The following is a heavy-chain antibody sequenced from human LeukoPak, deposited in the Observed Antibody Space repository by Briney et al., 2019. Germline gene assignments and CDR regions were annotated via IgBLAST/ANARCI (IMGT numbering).Heavy chain of an antibody. CDR3: ARVRGNVFHRSGWPYYFDY. D-gene: IGHD6-19*01. Sequence: SETLSLTCTVSGGSITSGDYYWSWIRQPPGKGLEWIGYIYYSGSTYYNTSLKRRVTISVDTSKNQFSLKLTSVTAADTAVYYCARVRGNVFHRSGWPYYFDYWGQGTLVTVSS. J-gene: IGHJ4*02. V-gene: IGHV4-30-4*01. CDR2: IYYSGST. CDR1: GGSITSGDYY.